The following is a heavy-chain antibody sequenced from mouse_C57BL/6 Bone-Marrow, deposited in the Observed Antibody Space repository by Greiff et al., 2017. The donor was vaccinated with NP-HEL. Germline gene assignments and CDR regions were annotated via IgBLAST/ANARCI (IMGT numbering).Heavy chain of an antibody. V-gene: IGHV14-4*01. J-gene: IGHJ4*01. CDR3: TTPLGGRHYYAMDY. CDR2: IDPENGDT. D-gene: IGHD1-1*01. Sequence: EVQLQQSGAELVRPGASVKLSCTASGFNIKDDYMHWVKQRPEQGLEWIGWIDPENGDTEYASKFQGKATITADTSSNTAYLQLIILTSEATAVYYCTTPLGGRHYYAMDYWGQGTSVTVSS. CDR1: GFNIKDDY.